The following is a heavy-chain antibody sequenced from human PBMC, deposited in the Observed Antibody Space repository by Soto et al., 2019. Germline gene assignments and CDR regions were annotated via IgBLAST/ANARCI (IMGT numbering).Heavy chain of an antibody. Sequence: QVQLVQSGAEVKKPGASVKVSCKASGYTFTSYGMSWVRQAPGQGLEWMGWISAYNGNTNYAQKLQGIVTMTTDTSTRTDYMELRRLRSDDTAVYYCASDRDIVATSGYYYYGMDVWGQGTTVTVS. V-gene: IGHV1-18*01. CDR2: ISAYNGNT. CDR3: ASDRDIVATSGYYYYGMDV. J-gene: IGHJ6*02. D-gene: IGHD5-12*01. CDR1: GYTFTSYG.